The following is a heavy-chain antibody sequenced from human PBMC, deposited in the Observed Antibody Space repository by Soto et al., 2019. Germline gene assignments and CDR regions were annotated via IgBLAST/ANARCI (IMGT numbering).Heavy chain of an antibody. V-gene: IGHV3-53*01. J-gene: IGHJ5*02. CDR3: AKDSARYYYDSSGYPA. CDR1: GFTVSSNY. CDR2: IYSGGST. Sequence: PGGSLRLSCAASGFTVSSNYMSWVRQAPGKGLEWVSVIYSGGSTYYADSVKGRFTISRHNSKNTLYLQMNSLRAEDTAVYYCAKDSARYYYDSSGYPAWGQGTLVTVSS. D-gene: IGHD3-22*01.